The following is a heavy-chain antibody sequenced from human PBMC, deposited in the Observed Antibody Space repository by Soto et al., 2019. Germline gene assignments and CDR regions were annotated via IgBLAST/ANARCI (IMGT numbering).Heavy chain of an antibody. CDR3: ARDKRITIFGVVITKYYYYYGMDV. J-gene: IGHJ6*02. Sequence: GASVKVSCKASGYTFTSYYMHWVRQAPGQGLEWMGIINPSGGSTSYAQKFQGRVTMTRDTSTSTVYMELSSLRSEDTAVYYCARDKRITIFGVVITKYYYYYGMDVWGQGTTVTVS. V-gene: IGHV1-46*01. CDR2: INPSGGST. D-gene: IGHD3-3*01. CDR1: GYTFTSYY.